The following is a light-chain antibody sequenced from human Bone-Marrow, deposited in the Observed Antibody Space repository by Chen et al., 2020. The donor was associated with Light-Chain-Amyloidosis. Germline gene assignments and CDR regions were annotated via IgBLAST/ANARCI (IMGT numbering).Light chain of an antibody. V-gene: IGLV3-21*02. Sequence: SYVLTQPSSLSVAPGQTATTAWGGNNIGSTSVHWYQQTPGQAPLLVVYDDSDRPSGIPERLSGSNSGNTATLTISRVEAGDEADYYCQVWDRSSDRPVFGGGTKLTVL. CDR3: QVWDRSSDRPV. CDR2: DDS. J-gene: IGLJ3*02. CDR1: NIGSTS.